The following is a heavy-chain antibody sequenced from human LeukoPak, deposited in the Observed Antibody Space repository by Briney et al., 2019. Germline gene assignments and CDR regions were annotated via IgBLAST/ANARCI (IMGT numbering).Heavy chain of an antibody. CDR1: GFTFSSYD. D-gene: IGHD3-10*01. CDR3: ARLNMVHDAFDI. Sequence: GGSLRLSCAASGFTFSSYDMHWVRHATGKGLEWVSAIGTAGDTYYPGSVKGRFTISRENAKNSLYLQMNSLRAGDTAVYYCARLNMVHDAFDIWGQGTMVTVSS. CDR2: IGTAGDT. J-gene: IGHJ3*02. V-gene: IGHV3-13*01.